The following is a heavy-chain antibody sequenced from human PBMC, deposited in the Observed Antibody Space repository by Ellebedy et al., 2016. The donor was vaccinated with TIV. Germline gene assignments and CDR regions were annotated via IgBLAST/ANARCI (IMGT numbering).Heavy chain of an antibody. CDR3: GRDISGYYLDY. J-gene: IGHJ4*02. CDR2: FWYDGKNR. V-gene: IGHV3-33*01. CDR1: GFIFTNYG. D-gene: IGHD3-3*01. Sequence: GESLKISCAASGFIFTNYGMHWVRQAPGKGLEWVAVFWYDGKNRYYVDSVKGRFTISRDNSNNTLYLQMNSLRAEDTAVYYCGRDISGYYLDYWGQGTLVTVAP.